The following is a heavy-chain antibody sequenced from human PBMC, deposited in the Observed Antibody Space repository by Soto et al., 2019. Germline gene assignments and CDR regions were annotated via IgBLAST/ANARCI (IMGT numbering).Heavy chain of an antibody. Sequence: GGSLRLSCAASGFTFSSYGMHWVRQAPGKGLEWVAVIWYDGSNKYYADSVKGRFTISRDNAKNTLYLQMNSLRAEDTALYYCANDIRGIAVAGSGKWFDPWGQGTLVTVSS. CDR3: ANDIRGIAVAGSGKWFDP. CDR1: GFTFSSYG. CDR2: IWYDGSNK. D-gene: IGHD6-19*01. V-gene: IGHV3-33*03. J-gene: IGHJ5*02.